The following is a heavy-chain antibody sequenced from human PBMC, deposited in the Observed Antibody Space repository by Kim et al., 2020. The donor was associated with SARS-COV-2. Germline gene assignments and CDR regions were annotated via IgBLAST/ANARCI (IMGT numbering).Heavy chain of an antibody. D-gene: IGHD1-26*01. CDR2: TA. J-gene: IGHJ4*02. Sequence: TATSAQKFQGRVTITANESTSTAYMELSSLRSEDTAVYYCARDREGGSTIWGQGTLVTVSS. V-gene: IGHV1-69*01. CDR3: ARDREGGSTI.